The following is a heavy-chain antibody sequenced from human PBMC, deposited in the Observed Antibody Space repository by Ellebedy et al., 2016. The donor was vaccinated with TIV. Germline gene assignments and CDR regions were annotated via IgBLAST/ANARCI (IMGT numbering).Heavy chain of an antibody. V-gene: IGHV3-30*03. CDR1: EFTFSDYH. D-gene: IGHD1-1*01. CDR2: TTLDGQRK. CDR3: AADRDATGFVF. J-gene: IGHJ4*02. Sequence: PGGSLRLSCAASEFTFSDYHMSWIRQAPGKGLEWVTFTTLDGQRKDYADSVKGRFTISRDNSKNTVFLQMDRLRAEDTAVYYCAADRDATGFVFWGRGALVTVSS.